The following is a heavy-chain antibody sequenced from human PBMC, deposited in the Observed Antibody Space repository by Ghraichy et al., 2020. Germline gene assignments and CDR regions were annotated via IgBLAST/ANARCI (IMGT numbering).Heavy chain of an antibody. CDR3: ARAAGRLSSWYV. J-gene: IGHJ4*02. V-gene: IGHV4-34*01. D-gene: IGHD6-13*01. Sequence: SETLSLTCAVYGGSFSGYYWSLIRQPPGKGLEWIGEINHSGSTNYNPSLKSRVTISVDTSKNQFSLKLSSVTAADTAVYYCARAAGRLSSWYVWGQGTLVTVSS. CDR1: GGSFSGYY. CDR2: INHSGST.